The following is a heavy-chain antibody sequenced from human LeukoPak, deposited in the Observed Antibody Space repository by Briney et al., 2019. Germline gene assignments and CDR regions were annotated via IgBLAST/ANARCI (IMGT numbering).Heavy chain of an antibody. D-gene: IGHD3-10*01. V-gene: IGHV1-24*01. Sequence: ASVKVSCKVSGYTLTELSMHWVRQAPGKGLEWVGVFYPEDGETIYAQKFQGRVTMTEDTSTDTAYMELSSLRSEDTAVYYCATDPPHYYGSGSYYNTSHYYYYGMDVWGQGTTVTVSS. CDR1: GYTLTELS. CDR3: ATDPPHYYGSGSYYNTSHYYYYGMDV. CDR2: FYPEDGET. J-gene: IGHJ6*02.